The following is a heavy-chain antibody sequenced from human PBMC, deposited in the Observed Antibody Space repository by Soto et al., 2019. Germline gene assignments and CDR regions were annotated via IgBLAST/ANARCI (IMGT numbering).Heavy chain of an antibody. CDR3: ARGDCSSTSCPTGTDYYYMDV. D-gene: IGHD2-2*01. J-gene: IGHJ6*03. V-gene: IGHV1-2*04. CDR2: INPNSGGT. CDR1: GHTFTGYY. Sequence: ASVKVSCKASGHTFTGYYMHWVRQAPGQGLEWMGWINPNSGGTNYAQKFQGWVTMTRDTSISTAYMELSRLRSDDTAVYYCARGDCSSTSCPTGTDYYYMDVWGKGTTVTVS.